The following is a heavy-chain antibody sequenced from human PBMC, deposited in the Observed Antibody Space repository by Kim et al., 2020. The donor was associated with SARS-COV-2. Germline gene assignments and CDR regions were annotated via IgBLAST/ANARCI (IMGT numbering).Heavy chain of an antibody. J-gene: IGHJ4*02. D-gene: IGHD4-17*01. CDR3: ACLIGDYAIDY. V-gene: IGHV3-11*03. Sequence: GGSLRLSCAASGFTFSDYYMSWIRQAPGKGLEWVSYISSSSSYTNYADSVKGRFTISRDNAKNSLYLQMNSLRAEDTAVYYCACLIGDYAIDYWGQGTLVTVSS. CDR1: GFTFSDYY. CDR2: ISSSSSYT.